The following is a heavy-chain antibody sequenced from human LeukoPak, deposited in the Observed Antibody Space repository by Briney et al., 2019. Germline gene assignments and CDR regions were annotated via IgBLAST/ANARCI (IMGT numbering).Heavy chain of an antibody. CDR2: FHYSGTT. Sequence: PSETLSLTCTVSGGSISRDDYYWSWIRQPPGKALEWMGSFHYSGTTKSNPSLKSRVTMSIDTSNTQFSLRLTSVTAADTAVYYCARVNNGQLLYWFFDVWGRGTLVTVSS. V-gene: IGHV4-61*08. CDR1: GGSISRDDYY. J-gene: IGHJ2*01. CDR3: ARVNNGQLLYWFFDV. D-gene: IGHD2-8*01.